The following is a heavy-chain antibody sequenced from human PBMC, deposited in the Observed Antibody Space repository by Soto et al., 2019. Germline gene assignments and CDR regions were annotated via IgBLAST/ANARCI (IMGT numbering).Heavy chain of an antibody. D-gene: IGHD4-17*01. V-gene: IGHV5-10-1*01. CDR3: ASGAYGDYEGGAFDI. CDR1: GYSFTSYW. CDR2: IDPSGSYT. J-gene: IGHJ3*02. Sequence: GETLKISCKGSGYSFTSYWISWVRQMPGKGLEWMGRIDPSGSYTNYSPSFQGHVTISADKSISTAYLQWSSLKASDTAMYYCASGAYGDYEGGAFDIWGQGTMVTVSS.